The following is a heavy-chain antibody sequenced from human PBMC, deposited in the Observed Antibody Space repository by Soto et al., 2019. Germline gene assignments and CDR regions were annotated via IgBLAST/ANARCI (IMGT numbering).Heavy chain of an antibody. CDR2: ISSSSSYT. J-gene: IGHJ4*02. D-gene: IGHD3-10*01. V-gene: IGHV3-11*05. CDR1: GFTFSDYY. Sequence: QVQLVESGGGLVKPGGSLRLSCAASGFTFSDYYMTWIRQAPGKGLEWVSYISSSSSYTNYADSVKGRFTISRDNAKNSLYLQINSLRAEDTAVYYCASSLDRRVLDYWGQGTLVTVSS. CDR3: ASSLDRRVLDY.